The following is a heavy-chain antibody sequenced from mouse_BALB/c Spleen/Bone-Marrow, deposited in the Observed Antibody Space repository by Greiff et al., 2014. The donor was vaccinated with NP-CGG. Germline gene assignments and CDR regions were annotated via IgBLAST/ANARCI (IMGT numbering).Heavy chain of an antibody. J-gene: IGHJ4*01. D-gene: IGHD4-1*01. V-gene: IGHV2-6-2*01. CDR2: IWSDGST. CDR1: GFSLTSYG. CDR3: ARSGTDYAMDY. Sequence: VQLVESGPDLVAPSQSLSLTCTVSGFSLTSYGLHWVRQPPGKGLEWLGVIWSDGSTTYNSALKSRLSISKDNSKRQVLLKMSSLQTDDTAMYYCARSGTDYAMDYWGQGTSVTVSS.